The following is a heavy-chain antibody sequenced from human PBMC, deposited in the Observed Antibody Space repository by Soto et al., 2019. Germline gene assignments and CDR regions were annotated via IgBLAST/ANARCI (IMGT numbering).Heavy chain of an antibody. D-gene: IGHD5-18*01. Sequence: QVHLLESGPGLVKPSETLSLTCTVSGGSVSSDNYYWTWIRQPPGKGLEWIGYIYYSGSNNYNPSLKSRVTISVDTSKNQFSLKLSSVTAADTAVYYCARDCMVTYYYYLMDVWGQGTTVTVSS. J-gene: IGHJ6*02. CDR2: IYYSGSN. CDR3: ARDCMVTYYYYLMDV. CDR1: GGSVSSDNYY. V-gene: IGHV4-61*01.